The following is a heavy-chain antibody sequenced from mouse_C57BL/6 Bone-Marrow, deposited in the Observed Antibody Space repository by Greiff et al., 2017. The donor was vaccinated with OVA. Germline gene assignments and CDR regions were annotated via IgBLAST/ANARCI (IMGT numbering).Heavy chain of an antibody. CDR3: ARGESYYDYDAAY. J-gene: IGHJ3*01. CDR1: GYTFASYW. D-gene: IGHD2-4*01. Sequence: VQLQQPGAELVMPGASVKLSCKASGYTFASYWMHWVKQRPGQGLEWIGEIDPSDSYTSYNQKVKGKSTLTVDKSSSTAYMQLSSLTSEDSAVDYCARGESYYDYDAAYWGQGTLVTVSA. V-gene: IGHV1-69*01. CDR2: IDPSDSYT.